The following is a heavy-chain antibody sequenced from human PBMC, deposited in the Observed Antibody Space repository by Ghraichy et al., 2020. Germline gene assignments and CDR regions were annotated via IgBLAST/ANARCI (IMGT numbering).Heavy chain of an antibody. Sequence: SETLYLTCTVSGGSVSSGSYYWSWIRQPPGKGLEWIGYIYYSGSTNYNPSLKSRVTISVDTSKNQFSLKLSSGTVADTAVYYWSRGLGYCSSTSCYNVGSGSYYNLPYYYYYYGMDVWGQGTTVTVSS. J-gene: IGHJ6*02. CDR3: SRGLGYCSSTSCYNVGSGSYYNLPYYYYYYGMDV. CDR1: GGSVSSGSYY. D-gene: IGHD2-2*02. V-gene: IGHV4-61*01. CDR2: IYYSGST.